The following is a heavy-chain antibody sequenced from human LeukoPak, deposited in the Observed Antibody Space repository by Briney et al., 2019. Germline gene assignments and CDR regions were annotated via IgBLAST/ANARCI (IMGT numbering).Heavy chain of an antibody. D-gene: IGHD3-22*01. CDR3: ARTITMIVVVITGGFDY. J-gene: IGHJ4*02. CDR1: GFTFSSYG. CDR2: ISGSGGST. V-gene: IGHV3-23*01. Sequence: GGSLRLSCAASGFTFSSYGMSWVRQAPGKGLEWVSAISGSGGSTHYADSVKGRFTISRDNSKNTLYLQMNSLRAEDTAVYYCARTITMIVVVITGGFDYWGQGTLVTVSS.